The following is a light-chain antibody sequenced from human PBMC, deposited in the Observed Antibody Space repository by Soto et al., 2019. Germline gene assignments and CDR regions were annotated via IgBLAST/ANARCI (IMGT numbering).Light chain of an antibody. CDR1: QSVSSSH. V-gene: IGKV3-20*01. CDR2: GAS. CDR3: QQYGSSPPMYT. J-gene: IGKJ2*01. Sequence: EIVLTQSPGTLSLSPGERATLSCRASQSVSSSHLAWYQQKPGQAPRLLIYGASSRATGIPDRFSGSGSGTYFTLTISRLEPEDSAVYYCQQYGSSPPMYTFGQGTKLQIK.